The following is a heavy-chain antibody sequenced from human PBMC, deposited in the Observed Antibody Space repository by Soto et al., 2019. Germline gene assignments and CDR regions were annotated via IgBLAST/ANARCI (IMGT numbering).Heavy chain of an antibody. J-gene: IGHJ4*02. CDR2: ISYSGTT. D-gene: IGHD4-17*01. CDR1: GDSISSGDYY. Sequence: SETLSLTCTVSGDSISSGDYYWSWIRQPPGKGLEWIGFISYSGTTHYSASLRSRVSISVDTSKNQFSLDLSSVTAADTAVYYCATMGTPVTGLYYFDYWGQGTLVTVSS. V-gene: IGHV4-30-4*01. CDR3: ATMGTPVTGLYYFDY.